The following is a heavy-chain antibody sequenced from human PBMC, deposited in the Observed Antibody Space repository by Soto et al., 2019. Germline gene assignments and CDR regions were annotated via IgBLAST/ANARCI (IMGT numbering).Heavy chain of an antibody. CDR3: SRDQDCSGGSCYLNPYYYYGMDV. CDR1: GYTFTSYG. J-gene: IGHJ6*02. CDR2: ISAYNGNT. V-gene: IGHV1-18*01. D-gene: IGHD2-15*01. Sequence: ASVKVSCKASGYTFTSYGISWVRQAPGQGLEWMGWISAYNGNTNYAQKLQGRVTMTTETSTSTAYKELRSLRSDDTAVYYCSRDQDCSGGSCYLNPYYYYGMDVWGQGTTVTVSS.